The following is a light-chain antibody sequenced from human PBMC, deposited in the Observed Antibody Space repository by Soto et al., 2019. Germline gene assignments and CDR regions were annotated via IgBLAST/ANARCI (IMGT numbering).Light chain of an antibody. Sequence: EIVMTQSPATLSVSPGERATLSCRASQSVSTNLAWYQQKPGQAPRLLIYHASTRVTGITARFSGSGSGTEVTLTISSLQSEDFAVYYCQQYNNWPPITFGHGTRLEIK. J-gene: IGKJ5*01. CDR3: QQYNNWPPIT. CDR2: HAS. V-gene: IGKV3-15*01. CDR1: QSVSTN.